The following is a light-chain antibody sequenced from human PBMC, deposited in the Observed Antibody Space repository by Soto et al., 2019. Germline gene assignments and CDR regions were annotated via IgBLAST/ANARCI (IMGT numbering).Light chain of an antibody. Sequence: DIQMTQSPSSLSASVGDRVTITCRASQSISSYLNWYQQKPGKAPKLLIYAASSLQSGVPSRFSGSGSGTEFTLTISSLQSEDFAVYYCQQYNNWRTFGQGTKVDI. J-gene: IGKJ1*01. CDR3: QQYNNWRT. CDR1: QSISSY. CDR2: AAS. V-gene: IGKV1-39*01.